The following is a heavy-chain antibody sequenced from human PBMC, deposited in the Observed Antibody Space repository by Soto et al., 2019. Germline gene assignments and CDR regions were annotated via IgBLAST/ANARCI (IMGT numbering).Heavy chain of an antibody. CDR3: ARDGPPTTTGVGPSYTMDV. V-gene: IGHV1-46*01. J-gene: IGHJ6*02. CDR2: INPSGGRI. CDR1: GYTFTSYQ. D-gene: IGHD3-3*01. Sequence: QMQLVQSGAEVKKPGASVKVSCKASGYTFTSYQMHWVRQAPGQGLEWMGIINPSGGRITYAPRCQGRVMMTRDTSTNTDYMELRRLRSEDTAVYYCARDGPPTTTGVGPSYTMDVWGQGTTVTVS.